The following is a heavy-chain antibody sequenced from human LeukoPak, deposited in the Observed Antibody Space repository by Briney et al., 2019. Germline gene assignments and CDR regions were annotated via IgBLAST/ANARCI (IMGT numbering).Heavy chain of an antibody. CDR1: GGSISSGSYY. Sequence: SETLSLTCTVSGGSISSGSYYWSWIRQPAGKGLEWIGRIYTSGSTNYNPSLKSRVTISVDTSKNQFSLKLSSVTAADTAVYYCARASHSSYYYYYMDVWGKGTTVTISS. V-gene: IGHV4-61*02. D-gene: IGHD2-21*01. CDR2: IYTSGST. CDR3: ARASHSSYYYYYMDV. J-gene: IGHJ6*03.